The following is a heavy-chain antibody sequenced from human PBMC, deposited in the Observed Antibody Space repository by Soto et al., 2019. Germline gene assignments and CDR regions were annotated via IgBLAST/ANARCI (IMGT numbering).Heavy chain of an antibody. J-gene: IGHJ4*02. Sequence: EVPLLESGGGLVQQGGSLRLSCAASGFTFDSYDMNWVRQAPGKGLEWVSGISASGASIFYTDSVKGRFSISRDNSRNTLFLQMDSLRAEDTAVYYCAKATHYGDYYFDYWGQGTQVTVSS. D-gene: IGHD4-17*01. CDR1: GFTFDSYD. CDR2: ISASGASI. V-gene: IGHV3-23*01. CDR3: AKATHYGDYYFDY.